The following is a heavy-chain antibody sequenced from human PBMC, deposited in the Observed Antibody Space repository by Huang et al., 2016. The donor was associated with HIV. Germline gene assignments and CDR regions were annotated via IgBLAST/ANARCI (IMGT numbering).Heavy chain of an antibody. CDR3: ARDIAIFGEPLDS. V-gene: IGHV4-39*01. D-gene: IGHD3-3*01. CDR2: INYDGST. Sequence: QPRLQESGPGLVKPSETLSLTCTVSGVSVTRSPWYWVWVRPSPGKGLEWIASINYDGSTYYKSSLKSRLTTSLETSKNQFSLKLTSVTAADTAVYFCARDIAIFGEPLDSWGQGTAVTVSS. CDR1: GVSVTRSPWY. J-gene: IGHJ4*02.